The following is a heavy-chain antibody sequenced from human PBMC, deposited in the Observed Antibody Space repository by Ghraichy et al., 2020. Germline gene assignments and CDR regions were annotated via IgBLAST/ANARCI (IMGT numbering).Heavy chain of an antibody. J-gene: IGHJ5*02. D-gene: IGHD3-16*01. V-gene: IGHV1-69*13. CDR1: GANFCSPV. CDR3: AQEGGVWYNWFDP. Sequence: SGKVSCKVCGANFCSPVTRWDRLAPGQRLEWMGGIIPIFGTANYAQKFQGRGTITADESTSTAYMELSSLRSEDTAVYYCAQEGGVWYNWFDPWGQGTLVDVAS. CDR2: IIPIFGTA.